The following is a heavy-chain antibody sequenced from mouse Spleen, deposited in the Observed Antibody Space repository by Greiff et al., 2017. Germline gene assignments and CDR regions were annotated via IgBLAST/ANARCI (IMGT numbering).Heavy chain of an antibody. Sequence: QVQLQPPGPELVKPGASVKMSCKASGYTFTDYVISWVKQRTGQGLEWIGEIYPGSGSTYYNEKFKGKATLTADKSSNTAYMQLSSLTSEDSAVYFCARIYYAMDYWGQGTSVTVSS. V-gene: IGHV1-77*01. CDR1: GYTFTDYV. CDR2: IYPGSGST. CDR3: ARIYYAMDY. J-gene: IGHJ4*01.